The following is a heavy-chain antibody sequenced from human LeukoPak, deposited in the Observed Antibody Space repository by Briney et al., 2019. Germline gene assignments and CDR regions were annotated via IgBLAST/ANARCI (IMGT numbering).Heavy chain of an antibody. V-gene: IGHV3-23*01. CDR2: ISGSGGST. CDR1: GFTFSSYA. Sequence: GGSLRLSCAASGFTFSSYAMSWVRQAPGKGLEWVSAISGSGGSTYYADSVKGRFTISRDNSKNTLYLQMNSLRAEDTAVYYCAKSLLWFGEFPYYLDYWGQGTLVTVSS. J-gene: IGHJ4*02. D-gene: IGHD3-10*01. CDR3: AKSLLWFGEFPYYLDY.